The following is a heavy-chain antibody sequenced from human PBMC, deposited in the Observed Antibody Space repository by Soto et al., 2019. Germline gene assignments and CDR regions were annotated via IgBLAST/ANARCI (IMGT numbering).Heavy chain of an antibody. V-gene: IGHV3-23*01. Sequence: GGSLRLSCAASGFTFSSYAMSWVRQAPGKGLEWVSAISGSGGSTYYADSVKGRFTISRDNSKNTLYLQMNSLRAEDTAVNYCAKKGPIAAAGPMSYYYYMDVWGKGTTVTVSS. CDR3: AKKGPIAAAGPMSYYYYMDV. D-gene: IGHD6-13*01. J-gene: IGHJ6*03. CDR1: GFTFSSYA. CDR2: ISGSGGST.